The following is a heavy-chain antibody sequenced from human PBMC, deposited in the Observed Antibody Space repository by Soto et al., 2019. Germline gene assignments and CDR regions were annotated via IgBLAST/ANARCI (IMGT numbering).Heavy chain of an antibody. V-gene: IGHV3-13*01. CDR3: ARGAYYDFWSGYYYYYYYMDV. J-gene: IGHJ6*03. CDR2: IGTGGDT. CDR1: GFTFSSYD. Sequence: PGGSLRLSCAASGFTFSSYDFHWVRQPPGEGLEWVSAIGTGGDTYYQVSVKGRFTISRENAESSVYLQMNSLRAEDTAVYYCARGAYYDFWSGYYYYYYYMDVWGKGTTVTVSS. D-gene: IGHD3-3*01.